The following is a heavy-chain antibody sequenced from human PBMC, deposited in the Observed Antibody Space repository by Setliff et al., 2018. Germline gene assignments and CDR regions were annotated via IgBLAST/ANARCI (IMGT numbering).Heavy chain of an antibody. CDR3: ARDREGDGNYYMDV. J-gene: IGHJ6*03. Sequence: PGGSLRLSCVASGFTFSAYGMSWVRQAPGKGLEWVSSVYNGNDETKYADSVKGRFTISRDNAKNTLYLQMNSLRAEDTAVYYCARDREGDGNYYMDVWGKGTTVTVSS. CDR1: GFTFSAYG. CDR2: VYNGNDET. V-gene: IGHV3-74*03. D-gene: IGHD1-1*01.